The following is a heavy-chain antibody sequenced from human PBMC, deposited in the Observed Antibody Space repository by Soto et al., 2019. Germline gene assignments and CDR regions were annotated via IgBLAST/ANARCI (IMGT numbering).Heavy chain of an antibody. Sequence: GASVKVSCKASGGTFSSYAMSWVRQAPGQGLEWMGGIIPICGTANYAQKFQGRVTITADKSTSTAYMELSSLRSEDTAVYYCGRDREEQWLASSSYYGMDVWGPGTTVTVSS. CDR2: IIPICGTA. CDR1: GGTFSSYA. V-gene: IGHV1-69*06. CDR3: GRDREEQWLASSSYYGMDV. J-gene: IGHJ6*02. D-gene: IGHD6-19*01.